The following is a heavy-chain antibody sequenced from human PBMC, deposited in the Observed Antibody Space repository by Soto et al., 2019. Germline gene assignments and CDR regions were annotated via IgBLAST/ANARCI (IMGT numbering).Heavy chain of an antibody. J-gene: IGHJ6*02. CDR2: IYYSGST. Sequence: QVQLQESGPGLVKPSQTLSLTCTVSGGSISSGGYYWSWIRQHPGKGLEWIGYIYYSGSTYYNPSLKSRVTIXXDXSXXQFALKLSSVTAADTAVYYCARADYGDYDYYGMDVWGQGTTVTVSS. D-gene: IGHD4-17*01. CDR3: ARADYGDYDYYGMDV. V-gene: IGHV4-31*03. CDR1: GGSISSGGYY.